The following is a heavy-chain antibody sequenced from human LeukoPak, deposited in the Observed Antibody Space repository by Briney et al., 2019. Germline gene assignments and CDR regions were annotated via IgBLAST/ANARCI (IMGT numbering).Heavy chain of an antibody. CDR1: GYTFTSYG. D-gene: IGHD4-17*01. V-gene: IGHV1-18*04. J-gene: IGHJ4*02. Sequence: ASVKVSCKASGYTFTSYGISWVRQAPGQGLEWMGWISAYNGNTNYAQKLQGRGTMTTDTSTSTAYMELRSLRSDDTAVYYCARDLEDYGDYVNLDYWGQGTLVTVSS. CDR2: ISAYNGNT. CDR3: ARDLEDYGDYVNLDY.